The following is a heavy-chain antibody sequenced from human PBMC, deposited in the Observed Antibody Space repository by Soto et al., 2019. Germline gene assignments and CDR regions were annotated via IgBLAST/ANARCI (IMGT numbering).Heavy chain of an antibody. CDR3: AKGRSYYYYYGVDV. CDR2: IIDSGGST. CDR1: GFTFSNAW. J-gene: IGHJ6*02. V-gene: IGHV3-23*01. Sequence: PGGSLRLSCAASGFTFSNAWMNWVRQAPGKGLEWVSDIIDSGGSTYHADSVKGRFTISRDNSKSTLYLQMNSLRAEDTALYYCAKGRSYYYYYGVDVWGQGTTVTVSS.